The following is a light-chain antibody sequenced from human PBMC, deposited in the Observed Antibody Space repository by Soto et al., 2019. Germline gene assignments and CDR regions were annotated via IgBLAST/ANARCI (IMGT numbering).Light chain of an antibody. V-gene: IGLV2-14*01. CDR3: SSYTSTNTYV. Sequence: QLVLTQPASVSGSPGQSITIPCTGTSSDVGGYKYVTWYQQSPGRAPKVLIYEVSNRFSGVSNRFSGSKSGNTASLTISGLQAEDEADYFCSSYTSTNTYVFGSGTKLTVL. CDR1: SSDVGGYKY. J-gene: IGLJ1*01. CDR2: EVS.